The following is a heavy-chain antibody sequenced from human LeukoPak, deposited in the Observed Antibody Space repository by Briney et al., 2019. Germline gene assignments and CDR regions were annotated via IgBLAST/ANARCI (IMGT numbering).Heavy chain of an antibody. CDR2: ISYSGST. V-gene: IGHV4-59*11. CDR3: ARDKVAVDGPRFDP. D-gene: IGHD6-19*01. Sequence: PTETLSLTCLVSGGSISSRYWTWIRQPPGKGLEWIGYISYSGSTNYNPSLKSRVTMSVDTSKNHFSLKLTSVTAADTAVYYCARDKVAVDGPRFDPWGQGTLVTVSS. CDR1: GGSISSRY. J-gene: IGHJ5*02.